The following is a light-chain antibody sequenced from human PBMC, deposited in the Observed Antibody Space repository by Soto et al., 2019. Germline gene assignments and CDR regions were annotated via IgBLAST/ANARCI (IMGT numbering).Light chain of an antibody. Sequence: HCVLTQPASVSRSPGQRVTITYNGSSSNIGAGYDVHWYQQLPGTAPKLLIYGSSNRPSGVPDRFSGSKSGTSASLAITGLQAEDEADYYCQSYDSSLSGPSYVFGTGTKVTV. V-gene: IGLV1-40*01. CDR2: GSS. CDR3: QSYDSSLSGPSYV. J-gene: IGLJ1*01. CDR1: SSNIGAGYD.